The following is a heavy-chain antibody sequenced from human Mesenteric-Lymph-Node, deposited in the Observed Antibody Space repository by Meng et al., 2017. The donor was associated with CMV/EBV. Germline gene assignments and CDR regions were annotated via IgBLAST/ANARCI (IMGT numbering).Heavy chain of an antibody. J-gene: IGHJ6*02. CDR3: AKVSTFDYTDYYGMDV. CDR2: INTRGDNT. Sequence: GGSLRLSCAASGFTFSDSAMHWVRRAPGKGLEWVSLINTRGDNTYYADSVKGRFTISRDNSKNTLYLQMNSLRAEDAAVYYCAKVSTFDYTDYYGMDVWGQGTTVTVSS. CDR1: GFTFSDSA. D-gene: IGHD4-11*01. V-gene: IGHV3-23*01.